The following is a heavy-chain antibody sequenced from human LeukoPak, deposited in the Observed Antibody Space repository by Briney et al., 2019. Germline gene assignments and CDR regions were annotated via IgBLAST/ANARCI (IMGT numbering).Heavy chain of an antibody. J-gene: IGHJ4*02. CDR3: ASQNYYGSGSYDFDY. CDR2: IYTSGST. Sequence: SETLSLTCTVSGGSISSYYWSWIRQPAGKGLEWIGRIYTSGSTNYNPSLKSRVTMSVDTSKNQFSLKLSSVTAADTAVYYCASQNYYGSGSYDFDYWGQGTLVTVSS. D-gene: IGHD3-10*01. CDR1: GGSISSYY. V-gene: IGHV4-4*07.